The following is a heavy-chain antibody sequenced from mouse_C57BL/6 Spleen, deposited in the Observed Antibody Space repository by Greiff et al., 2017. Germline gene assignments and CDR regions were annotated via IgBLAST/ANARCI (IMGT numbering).Heavy chain of an antibody. Sequence: EVQLQESGEGLVKPGGSLKLSCAASGFTFSSYAMSWVRQTPEKRLEWVAYISSGGDYIYYADTVKGRFTISRDNARNTLYLQMRSLQSEDTAMYYCTRVDSYLFAYWGQGTLVTVSA. CDR3: TRVDSYLFAY. CDR1: GFTFSSYA. J-gene: IGHJ3*01. CDR2: ISSGGDYI. D-gene: IGHD2-12*01. V-gene: IGHV5-9-1*02.